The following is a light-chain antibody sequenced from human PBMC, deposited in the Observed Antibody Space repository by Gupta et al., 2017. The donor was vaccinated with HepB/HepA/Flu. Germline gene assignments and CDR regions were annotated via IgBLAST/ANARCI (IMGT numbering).Light chain of an antibody. CDR1: QSVSAN. CDR3: QPYNNWPLT. J-gene: IGKJ4*01. V-gene: IGKV3-15*01. Sequence: EIVMTQSPGNLSVSPGETVTLSCTASQSVSANLAWYQQRPGQAPRLLVYGAFTRATGISATFSGSGSGTDFILPIASLQSEDSAIYFCQPYNNWPLTFGGGPKVEIK. CDR2: GAF.